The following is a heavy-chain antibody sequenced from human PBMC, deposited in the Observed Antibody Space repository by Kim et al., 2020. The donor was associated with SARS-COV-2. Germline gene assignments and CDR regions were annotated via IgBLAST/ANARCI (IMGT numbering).Heavy chain of an antibody. J-gene: IGHJ4*02. D-gene: IGHD6-13*01. V-gene: IGHV4-39*01. CDR1: GGSISSSSYY. Sequence: SETLSLTCTVSGGSISSSSYYWGWIRQPPGKGLEWIGSIYYSGSTYYNPSLKSRVTISVDTSKNQFSLKLSSVTAADTAVYYCARLSMVSYSSSWYYFDYWGQGTLVTVSS. CDR2: IYYSGST. CDR3: ARLSMVSYSSSWYYFDY.